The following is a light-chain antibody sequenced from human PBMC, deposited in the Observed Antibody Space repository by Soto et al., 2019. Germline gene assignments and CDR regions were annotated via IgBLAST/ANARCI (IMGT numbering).Light chain of an antibody. CDR3: QQSYSTLIT. CDR1: QSISSY. Sequence: DIQITQSPSSLSSSVGERVTITCRASQSISSYLNWYQQKPGKAPKLLIYAASSLQSGVPSRFSGSGSGTDFTLTISSLQPEDFATYYCQQSYSTLITFGQGTRLEI. CDR2: AAS. V-gene: IGKV1-39*01. J-gene: IGKJ5*01.